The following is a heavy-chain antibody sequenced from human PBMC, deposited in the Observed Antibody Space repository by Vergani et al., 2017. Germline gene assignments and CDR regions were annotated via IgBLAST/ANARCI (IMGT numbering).Heavy chain of an antibody. J-gene: IGHJ4*02. CDR1: GGTLNNYA. V-gene: IGHV1-69*04. CDR3: ARVSPGDNSGWEPFDY. CDR2: IIPIIRLA. D-gene: IGHD6-19*01. Sequence: QVQLVQSGAEVKKPGSSVKVSCKASGGTLNNYAINWVRQAPGQGLEWMGRIIPIIRLATSAQKFQDRVKITGDTSTNTVYMEMNNLRSEDTAVYYCARVSPGDNSGWEPFDYWGQGTLVTVSS.